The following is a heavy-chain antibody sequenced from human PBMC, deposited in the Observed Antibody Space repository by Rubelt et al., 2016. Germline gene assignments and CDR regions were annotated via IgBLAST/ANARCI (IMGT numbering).Heavy chain of an antibody. Sequence: SWIRQPPGKGLEWIGYIYYSGSTYYNPSLKSRVTISVDTSKNQFSLKLSSVTAADTAVYYCARLVDTAMVYAFDIWGQGTMVTVSS. V-gene: IGHV4-59*08. D-gene: IGHD5-18*01. CDR3: ARLVDTAMVYAFDI. J-gene: IGHJ3*02. CDR2: IYYSGST.